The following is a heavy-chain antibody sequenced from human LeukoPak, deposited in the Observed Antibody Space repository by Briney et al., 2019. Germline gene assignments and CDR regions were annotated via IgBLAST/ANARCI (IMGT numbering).Heavy chain of an antibody. CDR1: GGSISSSSHY. CDR2: VYYSGST. J-gene: IGHJ4*02. D-gene: IGHD5-18*01. V-gene: IGHV4-39*01. CDR3: ARQDAAMVFDY. Sequence: SETLSLTCTVSGGSISSSSHYWGCIRQPPGKGLEWIGSVYYSGSTCYNPSLKSRVTISVGTSKNQFSLKLSSVTAADTAVYYCARQDAAMVFDYWGQGTLATVSS.